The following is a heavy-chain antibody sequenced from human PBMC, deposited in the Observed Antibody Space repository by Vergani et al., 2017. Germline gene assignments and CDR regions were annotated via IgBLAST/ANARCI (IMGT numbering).Heavy chain of an antibody. V-gene: IGHV3-23*01. Sequence: EVQLLESGGDLVQPGGSLRLSCTASGFIFSTYAMSWVRPAPGKGLEWVSGISASGAPTYYADSVKGGVTISRNNSKNTLYLQMNSLRVEDTAVYYCARAYGRYDWFDYWGQRTLVTVSS. CDR3: ARAYGRYDWFDY. CDR1: GFIFSTYA. D-gene: IGHD1-20*01. CDR2: ISASGAPT. J-gene: IGHJ4*01.